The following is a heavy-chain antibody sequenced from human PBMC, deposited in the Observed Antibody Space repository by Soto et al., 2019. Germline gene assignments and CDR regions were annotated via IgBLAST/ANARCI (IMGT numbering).Heavy chain of an antibody. CDR2: INPSGGST. Sequence: ASVKVSCKASGYTFTSYYMHWVRQAPGQGLEWMGIINPSGGSTSYAQKFQGRVTMTRDTSTSTVYMELSSLRSEDTAVYYCARASGEVVAPTFFAYWGQGTLVTVSS. CDR1: GYTFTSYY. CDR3: ARASGEVVAPTFFAY. V-gene: IGHV1-46*03. D-gene: IGHD2-15*01. J-gene: IGHJ4*02.